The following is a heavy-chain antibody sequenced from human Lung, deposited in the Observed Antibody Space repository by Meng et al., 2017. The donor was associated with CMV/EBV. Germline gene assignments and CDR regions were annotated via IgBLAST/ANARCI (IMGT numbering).Heavy chain of an antibody. D-gene: IGHD3-22*01. V-gene: IGHV1-2*02. CDR3: ARALHVKYIDSSGYHHH. CDR2: INPKSGGT. Sequence: ASVKVSCKASGYTFTGYFIHWVRQAHGQGLEWMRWINPKSGGTNFAQRCPGRVTMNRDTSISTVYMELRSLRSDDTAVYDCARALHVKYIDSSGYHHHWGQGTLVTVSS. J-gene: IGHJ5*02. CDR1: GYTFTGYF.